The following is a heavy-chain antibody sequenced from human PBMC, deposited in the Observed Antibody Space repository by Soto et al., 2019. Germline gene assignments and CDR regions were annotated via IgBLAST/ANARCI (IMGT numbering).Heavy chain of an antibody. V-gene: IGHV3-30*03. CDR2: ISYDGSNK. CDR3: ASHCSGGSCLGY. D-gene: IGHD2-15*01. CDR1: GFTFSSYG. J-gene: IGHJ4*02. Sequence: GGALRRSCAASGFTFSSYGMHWVRQAPGKGLEWVAVISYDGSNKYYADSVKGRFTISRDNSKNTLYLQMNSLRAEDTAVYYCASHCSGGSCLGYWGQGTLVTVSS.